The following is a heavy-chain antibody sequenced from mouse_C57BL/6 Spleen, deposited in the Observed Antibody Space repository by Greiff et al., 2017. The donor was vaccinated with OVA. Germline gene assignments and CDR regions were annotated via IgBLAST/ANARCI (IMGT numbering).Heavy chain of an antibody. CDR3: ARIAATVVAMDY. V-gene: IGHV1-18*01. D-gene: IGHD1-1*01. CDR1: GYTFTDYN. J-gene: IGHJ4*01. Sequence: EVQVVESGPELVKPGASVKIPCKASGYTFTDYNMDWVKQSHGKSLEWIGDINPNNGGTIYNQKFKGKATLTVDKSSSTAYMELRSLTSEDTAVYYCARIAATVVAMDYWGQGTSVTVSS. CDR2: INPNNGGT.